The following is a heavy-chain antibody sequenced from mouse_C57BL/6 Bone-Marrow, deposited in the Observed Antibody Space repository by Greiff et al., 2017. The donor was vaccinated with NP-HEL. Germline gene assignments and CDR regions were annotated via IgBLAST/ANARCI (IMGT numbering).Heavy chain of an antibody. Sequence: EVHLVESGGDLVKPGGSLKLSCAASGFTFSSYGMSWVRQTPDKRLEWVATISSGGSYTYYPDSVKGRFTISRDNAKNTLYLQMSSLKSEDTAMYCCARLSPQITTVVYLGDWGQGTTLTVAS. CDR1: GFTFSSYG. CDR2: ISSGGSYT. J-gene: IGHJ2*01. V-gene: IGHV5-6*01. CDR3: ARLSPQITTVVYLGD. D-gene: IGHD1-1*01.